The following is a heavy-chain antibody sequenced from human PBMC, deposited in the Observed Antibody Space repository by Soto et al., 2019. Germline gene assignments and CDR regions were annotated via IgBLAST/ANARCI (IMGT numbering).Heavy chain of an antibody. CDR2: ISAYNGNT. CDR1: GYTFTTKV. J-gene: IGHJ6*02. Sequence: QVQLVQSGAEVKKPGASVKVSCKASGYTFTTKVFGWWRQPPGQGLEWMGWISAYNGNTNYAQKLQGRVTMTTDTSTSTAYMELRSLRSDDTAVYYCARDRGAYGIDVWGQGTTVTVSS. CDR3: ARDRGAYGIDV. V-gene: IGHV1-18*01.